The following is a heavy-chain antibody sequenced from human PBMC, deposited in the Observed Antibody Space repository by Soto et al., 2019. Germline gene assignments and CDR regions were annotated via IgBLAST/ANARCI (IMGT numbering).Heavy chain of an antibody. J-gene: IGHJ4*02. CDR1: GYIFTTYW. V-gene: IGHV5-51*01. D-gene: IGHD2-2*02. CDR3: ATGGYCSSTSCYNFFDY. Sequence: GESLKISCNGSGYIFTTYWIGWVRQMPGKGLEWMGIIYPGDSDTRYSPSFQGQVTISADKSISTAYLQWSSLKASDTAMYYCATGGYCSSTSCYNFFDYWGQGTLVTVSS. CDR2: IYPGDSDT.